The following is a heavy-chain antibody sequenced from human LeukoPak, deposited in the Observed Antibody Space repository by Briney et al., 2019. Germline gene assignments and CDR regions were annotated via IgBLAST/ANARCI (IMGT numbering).Heavy chain of an antibody. CDR2: IYYSGST. Sequence: SETLSLTCTVSGGSISSYYWSWIRQPPGKGLEWIGYIYYSGSTNYNPSLKSRVTISVDTSKNQFSLKLSSVTAEDTAVYYCARDSRGWYGAIDYWGQGTLVTVSS. V-gene: IGHV4-59*01. J-gene: IGHJ4*02. D-gene: IGHD6-19*01. CDR3: ARDSRGWYGAIDY. CDR1: GGSISSYY.